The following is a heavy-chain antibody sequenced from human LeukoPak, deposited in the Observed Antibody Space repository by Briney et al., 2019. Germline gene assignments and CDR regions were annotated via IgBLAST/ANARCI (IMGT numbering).Heavy chain of an antibody. V-gene: IGHV4-34*01. CDR3: ATRPHPVARTYYYYLDV. CDR1: GGPFSGYY. J-gene: IGHJ6*03. Sequence: SDTLSLTCAVCGGPFSGYYARWAPQPPGKGLEWIGENNHSGSTNYNPSVKSRVTISVETSKNQFSLKLSSVTAADTAVYYCATRPHPVARTYYYYLDVWGKGTTVTVSS. D-gene: IGHD1-7*01. CDR2: NNHSGST.